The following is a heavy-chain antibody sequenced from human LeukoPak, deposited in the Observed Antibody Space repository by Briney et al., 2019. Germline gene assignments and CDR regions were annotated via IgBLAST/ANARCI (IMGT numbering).Heavy chain of an antibody. J-gene: IGHJ4*02. CDR1: GYTFTGYY. CDR2: INPNSGGT. Sequence: ASVKVSCKASGYTFTGYYMHWVRQAPGQGLEWMGWINPNSGGTNYAQEFQGRVTMTRDTSISTAYMELSRLRSDDTAVYYCARVRLTETDYWGQGTLVTVSS. CDR3: ARVRLTETDY. D-gene: IGHD4/OR15-4a*01. V-gene: IGHV1-2*02.